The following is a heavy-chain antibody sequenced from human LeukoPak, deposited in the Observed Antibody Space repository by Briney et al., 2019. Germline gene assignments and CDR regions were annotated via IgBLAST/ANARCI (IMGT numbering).Heavy chain of an antibody. V-gene: IGHV1-18*01. CDR3: AREPFYYDSSGYYSDY. CDR2: ISAYNGNT. D-gene: IGHD3-22*01. J-gene: IGHJ4*02. Sequence: GASVKVSCKASGYTFTSYGISWVRQAPRQGLEWMGWISAYNGNTNYAQKLQGRVTMTTDTSTSTAYMELRSLRSDDTAVYYCAREPFYYDSSGYYSDYWGQGTLVTVSS. CDR1: GYTFTSYG.